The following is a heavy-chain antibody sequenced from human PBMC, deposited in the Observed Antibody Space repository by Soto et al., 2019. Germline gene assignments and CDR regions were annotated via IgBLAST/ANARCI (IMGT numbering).Heavy chain of an antibody. CDR3: TTDWADQIAARPCSYYGTDV. J-gene: IGHJ6*02. Sequence: GGSLRLSCAASGFTFSDYYMSWIRQAPGKGLEWVGFIRSKAYGGTTEYAASVKGRFTISRDDSKNTLYLQMNSLKTEDTAVYYCTTDWADQIAARPCSYYGTDVWGQGTTVTGS. CDR2: IRSKAYGGTT. CDR1: GFTFSDYY. D-gene: IGHD6-25*01. V-gene: IGHV3-15*01.